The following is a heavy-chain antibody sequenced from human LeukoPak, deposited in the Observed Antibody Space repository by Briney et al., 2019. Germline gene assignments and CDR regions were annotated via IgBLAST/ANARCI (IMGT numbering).Heavy chain of an antibody. V-gene: IGHV4-4*07. J-gene: IGHJ5*02. CDR2: IYTSGST. Sequence: SETLSLTCTVSGGSISSYYWSWIRQPAGKGLEWIGRIYTSGSTNYNPSLKSRVTISVDTSKNQFSLKLSSVTAADTAVYYCARLKYSSGWSGLNWFDPWGQGTLVTVSS. D-gene: IGHD6-19*01. CDR1: GGSISSYY. CDR3: ARLKYSSGWSGLNWFDP.